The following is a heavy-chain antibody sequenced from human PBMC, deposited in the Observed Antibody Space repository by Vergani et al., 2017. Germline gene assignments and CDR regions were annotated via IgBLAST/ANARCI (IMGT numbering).Heavy chain of an antibody. CDR2: ISGSGGST. J-gene: IGHJ4*02. Sequence: EVQLLESGGGLIQPGGSLRLSCAASGFMFSKNSMSWVRQAPGKGLEWVLGISGSGGSTYYADSVKGRFTISRDNSNNTLYVQMNSLRAEDTAVYYCARDLTVGYCSGGSCSWGQGTLVTVSS. V-gene: IGHV3-23*01. CDR1: GFMFSKNS. D-gene: IGHD2-15*01. CDR3: ARDLTVGYCSGGSCS.